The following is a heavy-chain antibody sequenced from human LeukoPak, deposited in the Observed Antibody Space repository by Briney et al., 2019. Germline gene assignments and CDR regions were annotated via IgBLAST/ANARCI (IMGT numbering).Heavy chain of an antibody. D-gene: IGHD3-16*02. CDR3: ARRGYPYYYYMDV. J-gene: IGHJ6*03. Sequence: GGSLRLSCAASGFTFNQYGMSWVRQAPGKGLEWVSSVSWNGGDTRYADSVKDRFTISRDNAKKSLYLQMDSLRAEDTALYYCARRGYPYYYYMDVWGTGTTVTVSS. CDR1: GFTFNQYG. CDR2: VSWNGGDT. V-gene: IGHV3-20*04.